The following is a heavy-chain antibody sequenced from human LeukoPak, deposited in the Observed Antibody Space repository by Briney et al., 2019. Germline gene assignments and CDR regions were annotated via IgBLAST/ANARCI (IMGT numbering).Heavy chain of an antibody. CDR1: GGSFSGYY. CDR3: ARGRGYCSSTSCLYYYGMDV. Sequence: SETLSLTCAVYGGSFSGYYWSWIRQPPGKGLEWIGEINYSGSTNYNPSLKSRVTISVDTSKNQFSLKLSSVAAADTAVYYCARGRGYCSSTSCLYYYGMDVWGQGTTVTVSS. J-gene: IGHJ6*02. V-gene: IGHV4-34*01. CDR2: INYSGST. D-gene: IGHD2-2*01.